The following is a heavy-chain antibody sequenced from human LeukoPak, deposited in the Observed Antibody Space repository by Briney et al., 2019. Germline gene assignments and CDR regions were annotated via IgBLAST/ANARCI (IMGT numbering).Heavy chain of an antibody. Sequence: GGSLRLSCAASGFTFSSSAMSWVRQAPGKGLEWVSAISGSGGSTYYADSVKGRFTISRDNSKNTLYLQMNSLRAEDTAVYYCAKVVYDYGDYVPFDYWGQGTLVTVSS. CDR1: GFTFSSSA. D-gene: IGHD4-17*01. CDR2: ISGSGGST. J-gene: IGHJ4*02. CDR3: AKVVYDYGDYVPFDY. V-gene: IGHV3-23*01.